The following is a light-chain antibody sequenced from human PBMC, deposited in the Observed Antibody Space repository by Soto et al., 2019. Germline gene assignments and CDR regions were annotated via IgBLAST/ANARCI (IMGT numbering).Light chain of an antibody. CDR2: GAS. CDR1: QSVSSSY. CDR3: QQYGSSST. V-gene: IGKV3-20*01. J-gene: IGKJ5*01. Sequence: EILMTQSPGTLSLSPGERATLSCRASQSVSSSYLAWYQQKPGKAPRLLIYGASSRPTGIPDRLSGSGSGTDFTLPIRRLEPEDVAVYYCQQYGSSSTFGQGTRLEIK.